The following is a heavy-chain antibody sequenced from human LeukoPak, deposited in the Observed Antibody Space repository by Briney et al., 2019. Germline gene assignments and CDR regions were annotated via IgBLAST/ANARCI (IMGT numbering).Heavy chain of an antibody. V-gene: IGHV1-46*01. D-gene: IGHD2-15*01. J-gene: IGHJ5*02. CDR3: ARSIVVVVAATRGFDP. Sequence: ASVKVSCKASGYTFTSYYMHWVRQAPGQGLEWMRIINPSGGSTSYAQKFQGRVTMTRDTSTSTVYMELSSLRSEDTAVYYCARSIVVVVAATRGFDPWGQGTLVTVSS. CDR1: GYTFTSYY. CDR2: INPSGGST.